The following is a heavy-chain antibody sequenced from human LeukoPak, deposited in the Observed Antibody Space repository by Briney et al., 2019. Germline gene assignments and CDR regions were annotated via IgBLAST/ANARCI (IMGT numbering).Heavy chain of an antibody. V-gene: IGHV1-2*06. D-gene: IGHD6-19*01. CDR1: GYTFTGYY. Sequence: ASVKVSCKASGYTFTGYYMHRVRQAPGQGLEWMGRINPNSGGTNYAQKFQGRVTMTRDTSISTAYMELSRLRSDDTAVYYCARDRDSSGWSGDAFDIWGQGTMVTVSS. CDR3: ARDRDSSGWSGDAFDI. J-gene: IGHJ3*02. CDR2: INPNSGGT.